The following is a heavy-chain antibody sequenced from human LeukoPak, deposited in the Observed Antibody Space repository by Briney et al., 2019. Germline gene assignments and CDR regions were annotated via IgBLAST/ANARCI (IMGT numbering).Heavy chain of an antibody. Sequence: SETLSLTCTVYGGSISSSSHFWGWIRQPPGKGLEWIGSIYYSGSTYYNPSLECRVTISVDTSKNQFSLKVASVTAADTAVYYCARRGGPSGTYYFDSWGQGTLVTVSS. V-gene: IGHV4-39*01. CDR2: IYYSGST. CDR3: ARRGGPSGTYYFDS. CDR1: GGSISSSSHF. J-gene: IGHJ4*02. D-gene: IGHD1-26*01.